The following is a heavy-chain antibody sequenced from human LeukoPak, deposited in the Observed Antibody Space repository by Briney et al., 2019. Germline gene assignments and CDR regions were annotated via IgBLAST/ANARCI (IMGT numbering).Heavy chain of an antibody. V-gene: IGHV4-38-2*02. Sequence: SETLSLTCTVSGYSISSGYYWGWIRQPPGKGLEWIGSIYHSGSTYYNPSLKSRVTITVDTSKNQFSLKLSSVTAADTAVYYCARDAADYGDYVFHDAFDIWGQGTMVTVSS. CDR1: GYSISSGYY. J-gene: IGHJ3*02. D-gene: IGHD4-17*01. CDR2: IYHSGST. CDR3: ARDAADYGDYVFHDAFDI.